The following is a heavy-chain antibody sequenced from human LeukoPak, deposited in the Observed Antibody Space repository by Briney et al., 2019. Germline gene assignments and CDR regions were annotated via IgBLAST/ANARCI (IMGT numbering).Heavy chain of an antibody. V-gene: IGHV4-39*07. CDR3: ARLRGGWLQLAYDY. CDR2: IYYSGST. CDR1: GGSISSSSYY. D-gene: IGHD5-24*01. Sequence: SETLSLTCTVSGGSISSSSYYWGWIRQPPGKGLEWIGSIYYSGSTYYNPSLKSRVTISVDTSKNQFSLKLSSVTAADTAVYYCARLRGGWLQLAYDYWGQGTLVTVSS. J-gene: IGHJ4*02.